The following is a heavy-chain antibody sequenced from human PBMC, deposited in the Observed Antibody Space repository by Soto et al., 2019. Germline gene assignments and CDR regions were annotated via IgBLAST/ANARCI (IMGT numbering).Heavy chain of an antibody. CDR1: GYTFTGYY. J-gene: IGHJ4*02. V-gene: IGHV1-2*04. Sequence: ASVKVSCKASGYTFTGYYMHWVRQAPGQGLERMGWINPNSGGTNYAQKFQGWVTMTRDTSISTAYMELSRLRSDDTAVYYCAIGSSTYYYDSSGYRALGYWGQGILVTVSS. CDR3: AIGSSTYYYDSSGYRALGY. CDR2: INPNSGGT. D-gene: IGHD3-22*01.